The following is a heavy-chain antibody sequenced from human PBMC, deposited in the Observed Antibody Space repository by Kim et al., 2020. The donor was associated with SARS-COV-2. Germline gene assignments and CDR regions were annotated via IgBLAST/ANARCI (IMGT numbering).Heavy chain of an antibody. V-gene: IGHV3-7*01. CDR1: GFTFSSYW. CDR3: ARDSHDFAAAYDY. J-gene: IGHJ4*02. Sequence: GGSLRLSCAASGFTFSSYWMSWVRQAPGKGLEWVDNIKQDGSEKYYVDSVKGRFTIARDNAKNSLYLQMNSLRAEDTAVYYCARDSHDFAAAYDYWGQGTLVTVSS. CDR2: IKQDGSEK. D-gene: IGHD1-1*01.